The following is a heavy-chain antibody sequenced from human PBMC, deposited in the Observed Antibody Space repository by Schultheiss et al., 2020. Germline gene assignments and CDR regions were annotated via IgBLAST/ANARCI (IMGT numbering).Heavy chain of an antibody. V-gene: IGHV1-18*01. CDR2: ISAYNGNT. J-gene: IGHJ6*03. Sequence: ASVKVSCKASGYTFTSYGISWVRQAPGQGLEWMGWISAYNGNTNYAQKFQGRVTMSTDTSTSTAYMDLRSLRSDDTAVYYCARTVITPLNYYYYMDVWGKGTTVTVSS. CDR3: ARTVITPLNYYYYMDV. D-gene: IGHD4-23*01. CDR1: GYTFTSYG.